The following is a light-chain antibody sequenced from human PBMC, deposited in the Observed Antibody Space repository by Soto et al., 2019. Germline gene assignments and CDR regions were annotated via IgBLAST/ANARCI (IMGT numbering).Light chain of an antibody. Sequence: EIVLTQSPATLSLSPGERVTLSCGASQSLSHNYLAWYQQKPGLAPRLLIFDASTRATGIPDRFSGCGSGTDFTLTISRLQPEDFAVYYGHQFADSPTFGGGTKVEIK. V-gene: IGKV3D-20*01. CDR2: DAS. J-gene: IGKJ4*01. CDR3: HQFADSPT. CDR1: QSLSHNY.